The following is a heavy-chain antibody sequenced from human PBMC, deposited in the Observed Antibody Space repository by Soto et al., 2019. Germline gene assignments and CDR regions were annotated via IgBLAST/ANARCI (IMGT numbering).Heavy chain of an antibody. CDR3: TRRYCSGGGCYSDFDY. D-gene: IGHD2-15*01. CDR1: GFTLSGFD. Sequence: EVQLVESGGGLVQPGGSLKLSCAASGFTLSGFDIHWVRQASGEGLEWVGRIKTKVESYATELAASVKGRCTISRDDPKNTAYLEMNSLKTEDTAVYYCTRRYCSGGGCYSDFDYWGQGTLVTVSS. J-gene: IGHJ4*02. V-gene: IGHV3-73*01. CDR2: IKTKVESYAT.